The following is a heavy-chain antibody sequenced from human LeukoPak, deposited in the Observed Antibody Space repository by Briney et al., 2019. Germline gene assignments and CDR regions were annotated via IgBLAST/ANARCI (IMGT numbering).Heavy chain of an antibody. CDR2: ISYDGSNK. CDR3: ARDGNYYDSSGYPSR. CDR1: GFTFSSCA. J-gene: IGHJ4*02. V-gene: IGHV3-30-3*01. Sequence: GGSLRLSCAASGFTFSSCAMHWVRQAPGKGLEWVAVISYDGSNKYYADSVKGRFTISRDNSKNTLYLQMNSLRAEDTAVYYCARDGNYYDSSGYPSRWGQGTLVTVSS. D-gene: IGHD3-22*01.